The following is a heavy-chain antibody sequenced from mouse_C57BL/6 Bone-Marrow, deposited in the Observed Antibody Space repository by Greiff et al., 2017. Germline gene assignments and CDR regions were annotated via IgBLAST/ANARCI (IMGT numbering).Heavy chain of an antibody. CDR3: ARWGYAMDD. Sequence: VQLQQSGAELMKPGASVKLSCKATGYTFTGYGIEWVKQRPGHGLEWIGEILPGSGSTNSNEKFKGKATLTADTSSNTAYMQLSSLTTEDSAIYYCARWGYAMDDWGQGTSVTVSS. J-gene: IGHJ4*01. V-gene: IGHV1-9*01. CDR1: GYTFTGYG. CDR2: ILPGSGST.